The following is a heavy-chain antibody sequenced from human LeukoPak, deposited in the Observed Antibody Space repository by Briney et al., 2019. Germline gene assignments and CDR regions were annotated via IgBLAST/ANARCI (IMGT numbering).Heavy chain of an antibody. CDR2: IRYDGSNT. J-gene: IGHJ3*02. V-gene: IGHV3-30*02. CDR3: ARVRYLEWLSLTSDAFDI. Sequence: GGSLRLSCAASGFIFSSYGMHWVRQAPGKGLEWVAFIRYDGSNTYYADSVKGRFTISRDNAKNSLYLQMNSLRAEDTALYYCARVRYLEWLSLTSDAFDIWGQGTMVTVSS. D-gene: IGHD3-3*01. CDR1: GFIFSSYG.